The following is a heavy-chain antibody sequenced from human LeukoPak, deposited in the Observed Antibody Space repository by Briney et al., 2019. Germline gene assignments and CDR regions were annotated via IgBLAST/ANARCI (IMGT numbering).Heavy chain of an antibody. V-gene: IGHV4-34*01. D-gene: IGHD3-10*01. CDR1: GFTFSTYG. CDR2: INHSGST. Sequence: PGGSLRLSCAASGFTFSTYGMNWIRQPPGKGLEWIGEINHSGSTNYNPSLKSRVTISVDTSKNQFSLKLSSVTAADTAVYYCARLVRGVTATYYYYYYYMDVWGKGTTVTISS. J-gene: IGHJ6*03. CDR3: ARLVRGVTATYYYYYYYMDV.